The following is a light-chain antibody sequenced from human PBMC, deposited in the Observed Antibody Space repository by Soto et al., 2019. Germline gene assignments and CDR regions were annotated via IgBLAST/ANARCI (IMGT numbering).Light chain of an antibody. Sequence: EIVLTQSQGTLSLSPGDGATLSCRASQTVGSSFLGWYQQKPGQAPRLIMYGASNRATGIPDRLTGRGSGTDFTLTIRRLDPEDFAVYYCHHYGGSQYTFGQGTKLEI. V-gene: IGKV3-20*01. CDR1: QTVGSSF. CDR3: HHYGGSQYT. J-gene: IGKJ2*01. CDR2: GAS.